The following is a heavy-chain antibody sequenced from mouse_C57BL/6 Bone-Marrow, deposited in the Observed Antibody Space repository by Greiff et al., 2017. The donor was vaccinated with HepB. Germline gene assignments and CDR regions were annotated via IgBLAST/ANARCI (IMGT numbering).Heavy chain of an antibody. J-gene: IGHJ3*01. V-gene: IGHV5-6*01. CDR3: ARQGGNYAFAY. Sequence: VKLMESGGDLVKPGGSLKLSCAASGFTFSSYGMSWVRQTPDKRLEWVATISSGGSYTYYPDSVKGRFSISRDNAKNTLYLQMSSLKSEDTAMYYCARQGGNYAFAYWGQGTLVTVSA. CDR2: ISSGGSYT. CDR1: GFTFSSYG. D-gene: IGHD2-1*01.